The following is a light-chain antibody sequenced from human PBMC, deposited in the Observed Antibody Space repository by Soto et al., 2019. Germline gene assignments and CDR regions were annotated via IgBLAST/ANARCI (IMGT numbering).Light chain of an antibody. Sequence: EIVMTQSPATLSVSPGERATLSCRASQSVSSNLAWYQQKPGQAPRLLIYGASTRATGIPARFSGSGSGTELTLTISSLQSEDFALYYCQQYNKFPSLTFGGGTKVEIK. V-gene: IGKV3-15*01. CDR2: GAS. J-gene: IGKJ4*01. CDR1: QSVSSN. CDR3: QQYNKFPSLT.